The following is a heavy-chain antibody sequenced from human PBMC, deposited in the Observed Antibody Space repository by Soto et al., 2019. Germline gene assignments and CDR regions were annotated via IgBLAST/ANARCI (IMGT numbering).Heavy chain of an antibody. CDR2: ISAYNGNT. D-gene: IGHD6-6*01. V-gene: IGHV1-18*01. Sequence: QVQLVQSGAEVKKPGASVKVSCKASGYTFTSYGISWVRQPPGQGLEGMGWISAYNGNTNYAQKLQGRVTMTTDTSTSAAYKELRSLRSDDTAAYYCAGCIAARPGCYYYYIDVWGKGTTVTVSS. CDR3: AGCIAARPGCYYYYIDV. J-gene: IGHJ6*03. CDR1: GYTFTSYG.